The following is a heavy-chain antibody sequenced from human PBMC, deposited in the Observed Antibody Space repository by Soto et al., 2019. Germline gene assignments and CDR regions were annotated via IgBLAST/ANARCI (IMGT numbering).Heavy chain of an antibody. CDR1: GGSVSSGNYI. CDR3: ARSPNYYCYGFDV. Sequence: QVQLQESGPGLVKPSETLSLTCTVSGGSVSSGNYIWCWMRQSPGKRLEWIAYIYYSGSTNYNPSLKSRATISVDTSKSRVSLTLTSVTAADAAGYCCARSPNYYCYGFDVGGQGTTVTVSS. CDR2: IYYSGST. D-gene: IGHD3-10*01. V-gene: IGHV4-61*01. J-gene: IGHJ6*02.